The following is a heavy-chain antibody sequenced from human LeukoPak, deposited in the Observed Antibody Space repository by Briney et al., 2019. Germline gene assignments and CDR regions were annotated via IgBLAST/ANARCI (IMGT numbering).Heavy chain of an antibody. D-gene: IGHD1-7*01. J-gene: IGHJ6*02. CDR2: IDPSDSYT. CDR3: ARQGTSDYGLDV. Sequence: GESLQISCKGSGYRFTSYWITWLRQMPGKGLEWMGRIDPSDSYTNYSPSFQAHVTISADKSISTAYLQWSSLKASDTAMYYCARQGTSDYGLDVWGQGTTVTVSS. CDR1: GYRFTSYW. V-gene: IGHV5-10-1*01.